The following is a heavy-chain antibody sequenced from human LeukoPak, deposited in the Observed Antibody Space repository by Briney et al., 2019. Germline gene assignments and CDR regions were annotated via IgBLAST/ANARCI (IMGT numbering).Heavy chain of an antibody. V-gene: IGHV3-21*01. Sequence: GGSLRLSCAASELTFNSYEMNWVRQAPGKGLEWVSSISSSGGFINYADSVKGRFTISRDNAKNSLYLQMNSLRAEDTAVYYCARDYFWEQYYFDSWGQGTLVTVSS. CDR1: ELTFNSYE. J-gene: IGHJ4*02. CDR2: ISSSGGFI. D-gene: IGHD3-16*01. CDR3: ARDYFWEQYYFDS.